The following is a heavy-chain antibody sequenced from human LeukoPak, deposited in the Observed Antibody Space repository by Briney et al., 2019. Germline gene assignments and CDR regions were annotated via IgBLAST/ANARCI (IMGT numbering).Heavy chain of an antibody. Sequence: SETLSLTCAVSGGSISSYYWSWIRQPPGKGLEWIGYIYYSGTTDYNPSLKSRVTISIDTSNNQFSLKVNSVTAADTAVYYCARSSGTYRSFDYWGQGTLVTVSS. J-gene: IGHJ4*02. V-gene: IGHV4-59*01. CDR2: IYYSGTT. CDR3: ARSSGTYRSFDY. D-gene: IGHD1-26*01. CDR1: GGSISSYY.